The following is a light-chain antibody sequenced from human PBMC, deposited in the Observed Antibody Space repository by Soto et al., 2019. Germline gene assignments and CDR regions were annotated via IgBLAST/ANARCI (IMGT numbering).Light chain of an antibody. CDR2: CAP. V-gene: IGKV3-20*01. CDR1: QSGSSSC. J-gene: IGKJ1*01. CDR3: QQHGNSRPWT. Sequence: IVVTQSPDTLCLSAGEIATLSWRGRQSGSSSCLAWYQQKPGQAPRALIDCAPSRATGIPDRFSGSGSGTAFTLTISRLEPEDLAVYYCQQHGNSRPWTFGEGTKV.